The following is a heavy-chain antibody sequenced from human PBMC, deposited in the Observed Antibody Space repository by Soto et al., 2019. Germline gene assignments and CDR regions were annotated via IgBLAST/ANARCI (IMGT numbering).Heavy chain of an antibody. V-gene: IGHV4-31*03. Sequence: QVQLQESGPGLVKPAQTLSLTCTVSGGSISSGGYYWNWIRQHPGKGLEWIGYFYYSGSTYYNTSRKGRVTRSVDTSTTQFSLKLSSVTAADTAVYYCARSVFPWGQGTLVTVSS. CDR1: GGSISSGGYY. CDR2: FYYSGST. J-gene: IGHJ5*02. CDR3: ARSVFP.